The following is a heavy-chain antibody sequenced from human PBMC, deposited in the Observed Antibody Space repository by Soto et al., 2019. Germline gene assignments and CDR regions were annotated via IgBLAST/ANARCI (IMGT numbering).Heavy chain of an antibody. Sequence: QVQLVQSGAEVKKPGSSVKVSCKASGGTFSSYTFSWVRQAPGQGLEWMGRIIPILNIANYAQKLQGRVTMTADKSTSTDYMELSSLRSEDTAVYYCASSPYNNYADFYWGQGSLVTVSS. D-gene: IGHD4-4*01. CDR1: GGTFSSYT. CDR2: IIPILNIA. CDR3: ASSPYNNYADFY. J-gene: IGHJ4*02. V-gene: IGHV1-69*02.